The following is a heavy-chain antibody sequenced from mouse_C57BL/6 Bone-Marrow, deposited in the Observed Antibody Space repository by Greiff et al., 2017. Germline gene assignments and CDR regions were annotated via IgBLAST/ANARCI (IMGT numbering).Heavy chain of an antibody. D-gene: IGHD2-12*01. Sequence: QVQLQQPGAELVKPGASVKLSCKASGYTFTSYWMQWVKQRPGQGLEWIGEIDPSDSYTNYNQKFKGKATLTVDTSSSTAYMQLSSLTSEDSAVYYCARETDDVYFDYGGQGTTRTVSA. V-gene: IGHV1-50*01. CDR2: IDPSDSYT. CDR1: GYTFTSYW. CDR3: ARETDDVYFDY. J-gene: IGHJ2*01.